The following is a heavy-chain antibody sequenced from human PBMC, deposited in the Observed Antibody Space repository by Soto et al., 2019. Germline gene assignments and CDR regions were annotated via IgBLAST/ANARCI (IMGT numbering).Heavy chain of an antibody. Sequence: SETLSLTCTVSGCSINSGDYSWTWIRQPPGKGLEWIGYIYHTGTTYYNMSLKSRVTISVDRSKNQFSLKLSSVTAADTAVYYCARLNYYNSSGSFDYWGQGTLVTVSS. CDR3: ARLNYYNSSGSFDY. CDR2: IYHTGTT. CDR1: GCSINSGDYS. J-gene: IGHJ4*02. V-gene: IGHV4-30-2*01. D-gene: IGHD3-22*01.